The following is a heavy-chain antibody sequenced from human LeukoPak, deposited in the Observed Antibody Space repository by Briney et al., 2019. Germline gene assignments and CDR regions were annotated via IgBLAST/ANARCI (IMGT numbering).Heavy chain of an antibody. J-gene: IGHJ4*02. CDR2: MYYSGST. Sequence: SETLSLTCTVSGVSISSYYWSWIRQPPGKGLEWIGYMYYSGSTNYNPSLKSRVTMSVDTSKNQFSLQLSSVTAADTAVYYCARLDNARGAFDYWGQGTLVTVSS. D-gene: IGHD2-2*03. V-gene: IGHV4-59*01. CDR1: GVSISSYY. CDR3: ARLDNARGAFDY.